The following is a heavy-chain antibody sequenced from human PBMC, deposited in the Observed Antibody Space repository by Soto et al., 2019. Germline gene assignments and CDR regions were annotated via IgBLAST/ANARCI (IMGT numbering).Heavy chain of an antibody. V-gene: IGHV3-9*01. J-gene: IGHJ3*02. CDR2: ISWNSGSI. D-gene: IGHD4-17*01. Sequence: GGSLRLSCAASGFTFDDYAMHWVRQAPGKGLEWVSGISWNSGSIGYADSVKGRFTISRDNAKNSLYLQMNSLRAEDTALYYCAKDLRQSNHDAFDIWGQGTMVTVSS. CDR3: AKDLRQSNHDAFDI. CDR1: GFTFDDYA.